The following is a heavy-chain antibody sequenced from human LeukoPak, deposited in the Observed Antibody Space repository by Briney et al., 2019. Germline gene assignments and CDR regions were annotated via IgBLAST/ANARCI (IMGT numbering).Heavy chain of an antibody. D-gene: IGHD3-10*01. Sequence: ASVKVSCKASGYTFTGYYIHWVRQAPGQGPEWMGWINPKNGDTNYAQKFQTRVTMTRDTPISTAYMELRRLRSDDTAVFYCARIAGHTLVRARDSWFDPWGQGTLVTVSP. CDR2: INPKNGDT. CDR3: ARIAGHTLVRARDSWFDP. V-gene: IGHV1-2*02. J-gene: IGHJ5*02. CDR1: GYTFTGYY.